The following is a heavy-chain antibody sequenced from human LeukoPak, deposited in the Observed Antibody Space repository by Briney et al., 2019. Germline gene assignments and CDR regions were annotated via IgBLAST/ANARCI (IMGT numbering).Heavy chain of an antibody. V-gene: IGHV3-30-3*01. D-gene: IGHD3-22*01. CDR3: ARLARPTYYYDSSGYAPFDY. CDR1: GFTFSSYA. Sequence: PGGSLRLSCAASGFTFSSYAMHWVRQAPGKGLEWVAVISYDGSNKYYADSVKGRFTISRDNSKNTLYLQMNSLRAEDTAVYYRARLARPTYYYDSSGYAPFDYWGQGTLVTVSS. CDR2: ISYDGSNK. J-gene: IGHJ4*02.